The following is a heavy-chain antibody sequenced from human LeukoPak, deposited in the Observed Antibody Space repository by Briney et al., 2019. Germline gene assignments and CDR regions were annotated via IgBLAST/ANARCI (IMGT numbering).Heavy chain of an antibody. V-gene: IGHV3-21*01. D-gene: IGHD1-26*01. Sequence: GGSLRLSCAASGFTFSSYSMSWVRQAPGKGLEWVSSISSSSSYIYYTDSVKGRFTISRDNAKNSLYLQMNSLRAEDTAVYYCARGIIVGAIGFDYWGQGTLATVSS. CDR1: GFTFSSYS. J-gene: IGHJ4*02. CDR2: ISSSSSYI. CDR3: ARGIIVGAIGFDY.